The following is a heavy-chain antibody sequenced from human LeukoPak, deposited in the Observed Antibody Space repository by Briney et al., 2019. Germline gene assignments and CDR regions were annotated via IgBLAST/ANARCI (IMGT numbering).Heavy chain of an antibody. Sequence: GASVKVSCKASGYTFTTYYMHWVRQSPGQGLEWMGGIIPIFGTANYAQKFQGRVTMTRDTSTSTVYMELSSLRSEDTAVYYCAREKFNPWGQGTLVTVSS. CDR1: GYTFTTYY. V-gene: IGHV1-46*01. J-gene: IGHJ5*02. CDR2: IIPIFGTA. CDR3: AREKFNP.